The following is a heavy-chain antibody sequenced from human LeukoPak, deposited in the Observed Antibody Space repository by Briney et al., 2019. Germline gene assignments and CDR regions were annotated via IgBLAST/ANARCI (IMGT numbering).Heavy chain of an antibody. CDR2: IRSKAYGGTT. CDR3: TRGLKEQLAYFDY. V-gene: IGHV3-49*04. CDR1: GFTFGDYA. Sequence: PGRSLRLSCTASGFTFGDYAMSWVRQAPGKGLEWVGFIRSKAYGGTTEYAASVKGRFTISRDDSKSIAYLQMNSLKTEDTAVYYCTRGLKEQLAYFDYWGQGTLVTVSS. D-gene: IGHD6-6*01. J-gene: IGHJ4*02.